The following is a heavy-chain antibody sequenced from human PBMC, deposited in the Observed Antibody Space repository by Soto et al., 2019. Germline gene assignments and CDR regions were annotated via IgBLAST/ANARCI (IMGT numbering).Heavy chain of an antibody. D-gene: IGHD7-27*01. CDR1: GGSISSYY. J-gene: IGHJ4*02. V-gene: IGHV4-59*08. Sequence: SETLSLTCTASGGSISSYYWSWIRQPPGKGLEWIGYIYYSGSTNYNPSLKSRVTISVDTSKNQFSLKLSSVTAADTAVYYCARRWGRTFDYWGQGTLVTVSS. CDR3: ARRWGRTFDY. CDR2: IYYSGST.